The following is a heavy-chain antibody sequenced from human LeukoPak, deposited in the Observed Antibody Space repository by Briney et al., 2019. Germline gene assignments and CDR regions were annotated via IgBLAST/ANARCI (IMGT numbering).Heavy chain of an antibody. D-gene: IGHD3-10*01. CDR2: IWYDGSNK. CDR3: ARDGGTDYYGSGSYYTFFDY. Sequence: GGSPRLSCAASGFTFSSYGMHWVRQAPGKGLEWVAVIWYDGSNKYYADSVKGRFTISRDNSKNTLYLQMNSLRAEDTAVYYCARDGGTDYYGSGSYYTFFDYWGQGTLVTVSS. J-gene: IGHJ4*02. V-gene: IGHV3-33*01. CDR1: GFTFSSYG.